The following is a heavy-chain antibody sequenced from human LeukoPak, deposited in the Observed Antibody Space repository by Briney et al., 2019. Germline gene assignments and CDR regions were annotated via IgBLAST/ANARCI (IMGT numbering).Heavy chain of an antibody. CDR1: GGSFSGYY. CDR2: INHSGST. J-gene: IGHJ4*02. D-gene: IGHD2-21*01. Sequence: PSETLSLTCAVYGGSFSGYYWSWIRQPPGKGLEWIGEINHSGSTNYNPSLKSRVTISVDTSKNQFSLKLSSVTAADTAVYYCAGGRWGVADYWGQGTLVTVSS. CDR3: AGGRWGVADY. V-gene: IGHV4-34*01.